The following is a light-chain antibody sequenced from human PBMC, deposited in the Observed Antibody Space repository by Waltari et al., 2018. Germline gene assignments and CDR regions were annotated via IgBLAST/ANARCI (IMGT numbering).Light chain of an antibody. CDR3: ASYTSTNTVI. CDR1: SRDIGGYHY. CDR2: DVA. Sequence: QSALTQPASVPASPGQSITISCTGTSRDIGGYHYVSWYQQHPGKVPKLMLYDVARWPSGVSNRFSGSKSGNTASLTISGLQAEDEADYYCASYTSTNTVIFGGGTKVTVL. J-gene: IGLJ2*01. V-gene: IGLV2-14*03.